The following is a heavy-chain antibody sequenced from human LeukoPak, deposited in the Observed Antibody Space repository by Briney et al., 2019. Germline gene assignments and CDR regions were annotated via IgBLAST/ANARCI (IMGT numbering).Heavy chain of an antibody. CDR2: ISYDGSNK. V-gene: IGHV3-30-3*01. D-gene: IGHD2-15*01. CDR1: GFTFSSYA. J-gene: IGHJ4*02. Sequence: PGGSLRLSCAASGFTFSSYAMHWVRQAPGKGLEWVAVISYDGSNKYYADSVKGRFTISRDNSKNTLYLQMSSLRAEDTAVYYCARADPYCSGGSCSSFAYWGQGTLVTVSS. CDR3: ARADPYCSGGSCSSFAY.